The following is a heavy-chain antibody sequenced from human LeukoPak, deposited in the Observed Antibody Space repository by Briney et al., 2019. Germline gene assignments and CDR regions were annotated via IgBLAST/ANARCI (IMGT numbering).Heavy chain of an antibody. CDR1: GFNFQIYA. Sequence: PGGSLRLSCAASGFNFQIYAMHWVRQAPGKGLEWVAIISYGGDNKYYADSVKGRFTISRDNSKSMLYLQMNGLRPEDTAVYYCSRDGPRDYDILTALDHWGQGTVVSVSS. D-gene: IGHD3-9*01. CDR3: SRDGPRDYDILTALDH. J-gene: IGHJ4*02. V-gene: IGHV3-30*04. CDR2: ISYGGDNK.